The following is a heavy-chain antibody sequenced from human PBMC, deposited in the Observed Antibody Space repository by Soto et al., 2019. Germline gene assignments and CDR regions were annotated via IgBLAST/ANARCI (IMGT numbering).Heavy chain of an antibody. D-gene: IGHD6-19*01. CDR2: ISGSGEYT. Sequence: PGGSLRLSCAAPWFTFSTYSMSWVRQAPGKGLEWVSGISGSGEYTYYADSVKGRLTISRDNSENTLYLQMNSLRAEDTAIYYCAKDRGCWGQGTLVTVSS. CDR3: AKDRGC. J-gene: IGHJ1*01. CDR1: WFTFSTYS. V-gene: IGHV3-23*01.